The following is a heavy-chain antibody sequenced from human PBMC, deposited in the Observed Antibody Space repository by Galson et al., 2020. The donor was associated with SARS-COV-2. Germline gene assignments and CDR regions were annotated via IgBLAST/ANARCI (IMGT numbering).Heavy chain of an antibody. J-gene: IGHJ3*02. CDR3: ATSLRPHPLLDAFDI. V-gene: IGHV3-23*01. Sequence: TGGSLRLSCAASGFTFSSYAMRWVRQAPEKGLEWVSAISGSGGSTYYADSVKGRFTISRDNSKNTLYLQMNSLRAEDTAVYYCATSLRPHPLLDAFDIWGQGTMVTVSS. CDR2: ISGSGGST. D-gene: IGHD3-16*01. CDR1: GFTFSSYA.